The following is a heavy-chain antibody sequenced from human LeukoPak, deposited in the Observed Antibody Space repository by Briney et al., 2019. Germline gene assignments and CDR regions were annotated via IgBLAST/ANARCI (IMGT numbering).Heavy chain of an antibody. D-gene: IGHD3-3*01. CDR3: SRVGKFFWDFDY. CDR2: IRSKTYGGTT. Sequence: PGGSLRLSCTASGFTFNDYAMSWFRQAPGKELEWVGFIRSKTYGGTTEYAASVKGRFTISRDDSKSIAYLQMNSLKTEDTAVYYCSRVGKFFWDFDYWGQGTLVTVSS. CDR1: GFTFNDYA. V-gene: IGHV3-49*03. J-gene: IGHJ4*02.